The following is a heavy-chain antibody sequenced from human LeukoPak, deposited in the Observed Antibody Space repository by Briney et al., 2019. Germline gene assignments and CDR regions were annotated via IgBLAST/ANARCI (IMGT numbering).Heavy chain of an antibody. Sequence: PSETLSLTCTVSGGSISSYYWSWIRQPAGKGLEWIGRIYTSGSTNYNPSLKSRVTISVDTSKNQFSLKLSSVTAADTAVYYCARDPYYYDSSGYYYGTHAFDIWGQGTMVTVSS. CDR3: ARDPYYYDSSGYYYGTHAFDI. CDR2: IYTSGST. D-gene: IGHD3-22*01. CDR1: GGSISSYY. J-gene: IGHJ3*02. V-gene: IGHV4-4*07.